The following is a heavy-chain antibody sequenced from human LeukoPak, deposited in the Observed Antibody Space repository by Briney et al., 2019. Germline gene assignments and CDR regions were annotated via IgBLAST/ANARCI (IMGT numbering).Heavy chain of an antibody. Sequence: GSLSLSCAASGFTFNNYWISWVRQAPGKGLEWVANIKQDGSAKYYVDSVKGRFTISRDNTKNSLFLQMNSLRVEDTAAYYCARDNDGFDIWGQGTMVTVSS. CDR2: IKQDGSAK. J-gene: IGHJ3*02. CDR1: GFTFNNYW. CDR3: ARDNDGFDI. V-gene: IGHV3-7*03.